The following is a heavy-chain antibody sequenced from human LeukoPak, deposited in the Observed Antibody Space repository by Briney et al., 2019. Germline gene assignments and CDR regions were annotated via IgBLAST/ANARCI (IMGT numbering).Heavy chain of an antibody. CDR2: ISYDGSNK. CDR3: ARDLGDGFPDY. CDR1: GFTFSSYA. D-gene: IGHD3-10*01. V-gene: IGHV3-30-3*01. J-gene: IGHJ4*02. Sequence: GRPLRLSCAASGFTFSSYAMHWVRQAPGKGLEWVAVISYDGSNKYYADSVKGRFTISRDNSKNTLYLQMNSLRAEDTAVYYCARDLGDGFPDYWGQGTLVTVSS.